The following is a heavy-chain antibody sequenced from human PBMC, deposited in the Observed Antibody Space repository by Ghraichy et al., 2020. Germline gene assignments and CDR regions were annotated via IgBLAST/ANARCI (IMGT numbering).Heavy chain of an antibody. V-gene: IGHV4-4*02. Sequence: GTLSLPCAVSGGSISSSNWWSWVRQPPGKGLECIGEIYHSGSTNYNPSLKSRVTISVDKSKNQFSLKLSSVTAADTAVYYCAISTPPGAAAGPFDYWGQGTLVTVSS. J-gene: IGHJ4*02. CDR1: GGSISSSNW. CDR2: IYHSGST. CDR3: AISTPPGAAAGPFDY. D-gene: IGHD6-13*01.